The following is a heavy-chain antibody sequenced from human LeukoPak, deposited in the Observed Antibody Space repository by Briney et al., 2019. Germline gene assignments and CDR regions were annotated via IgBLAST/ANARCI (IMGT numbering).Heavy chain of an antibody. CDR2: INSDGSST. J-gene: IGHJ6*02. V-gene: IGHV3-74*01. D-gene: IGHD3-10*02. CDR1: GFTFSTYW. CDR3: ARDLHYYVAMDV. Sequence: GTSLRLSCAASGFTFSTYWMHWVRQAPGKGLVWVSRINSDGSSTSYADSVKGRFTISRDNSKSMLFLQLNSLRAEDTALYYCARDLHYYVAMDVWGQGTTVTVSS.